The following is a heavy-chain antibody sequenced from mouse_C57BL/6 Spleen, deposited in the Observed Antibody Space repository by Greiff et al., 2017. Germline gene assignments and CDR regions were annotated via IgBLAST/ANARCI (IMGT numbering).Heavy chain of an antibody. CDR3: GRMDVGYYVHMDY. J-gene: IGHJ4*01. D-gene: IGHD2-3*01. Sequence: DVMLVESGGGLVKPGGSLKLSCAASGFTFSDYGMHWVRQAPEKGLEWVAYISSGGSTIYYADTVKGRFTISRDNAKNTLFLQKTSLRSEDTAMYYCGRMDVGYYVHMDYWGQGTSVTVSS. CDR1: GFTFSDYG. CDR2: ISSGGSTI. V-gene: IGHV5-17*01.